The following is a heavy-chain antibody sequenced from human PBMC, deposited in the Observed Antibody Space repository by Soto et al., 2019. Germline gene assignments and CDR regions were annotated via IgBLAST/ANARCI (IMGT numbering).Heavy chain of an antibody. J-gene: IGHJ4*02. CDR2: IVPILGTP. CDR1: GGTFTNQP. D-gene: IGHD3-16*01. V-gene: IGHV1-69*01. Sequence: QVQLVQSGAWVTSPGSSVKASCKAAGGTFTNQPIGWVRQAPGQGLEGMGGIVPILGTPNSAQKLPGRVTINSDEPTSTASRELSGPRSDDAAVYYCATAKVDSEDYGNCCGQGTLVPVSS. CDR3: ATAKVDSEDYGNC.